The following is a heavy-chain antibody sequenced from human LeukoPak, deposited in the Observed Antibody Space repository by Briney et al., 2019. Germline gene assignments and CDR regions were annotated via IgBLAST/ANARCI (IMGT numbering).Heavy chain of an antibody. CDR2: ISSSGGTI. J-gene: IGHJ6*02. D-gene: IGHD2-15*01. CDR3: ARGARYCSGGSCSQLYGMDV. CDR1: GFTFSDYY. V-gene: IGHV3-11*01. Sequence: GGSLRLSCAASGFTFSDYYMSWIRQAPGKGLEWVSYISSSGGTIYYADSVEGRFTISRDNAKNSLFLQMNSLRAEDTAVYYCARGARYCSGGSCSQLYGMDVWGQGTTVTVSS.